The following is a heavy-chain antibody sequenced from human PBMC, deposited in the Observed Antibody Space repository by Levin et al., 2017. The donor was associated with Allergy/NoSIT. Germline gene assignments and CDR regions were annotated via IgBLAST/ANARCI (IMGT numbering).Heavy chain of an antibody. Sequence: GESLKISCAASGFIVSSNYMSWVRQAPGKGLEWVSIIFSGGNTYYADSVKGRFIISRDNSKNTLYLQMNSLRAEDTPVYYCATTHYGILTGPEYFQHWGQGTLVTVSS. CDR3: ATTHYGILTGPEYFQH. V-gene: IGHV3-53*01. D-gene: IGHD3-9*01. CDR2: IFSGGNT. CDR1: GFIVSSNY. J-gene: IGHJ1*01.